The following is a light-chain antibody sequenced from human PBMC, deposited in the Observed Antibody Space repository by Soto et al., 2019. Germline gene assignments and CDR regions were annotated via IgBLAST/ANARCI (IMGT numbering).Light chain of an antibody. J-gene: IGLJ2*01. V-gene: IGLV2-23*01. Sequence: QSALTQPASVSGSPGQSITISCTGTRSDVGSYNLVSWYQQHPGKAPKLMIYEGSKRPSGVSNRFSGSKSGNTASLTISGLQAEDESEYYCCSYAGSSPYVVFGGGTKLTVL. CDR1: RSDVGSYNL. CDR3: CSYAGSSPYVV. CDR2: EGS.